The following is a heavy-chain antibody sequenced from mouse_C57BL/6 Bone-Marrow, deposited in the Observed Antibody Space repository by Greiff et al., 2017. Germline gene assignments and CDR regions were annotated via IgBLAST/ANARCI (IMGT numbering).Heavy chain of an antibody. CDR3: ARWLRRTPYYAMDY. J-gene: IGHJ4*01. CDR1: GFNIKDYY. CDR2: IVPGGGET. V-gene: IGHV14-2*01. Sequence: EVQLQQSGAELVKPGASVKFSCTASGFNIKDYYMHWVKQRTEQGLEWIGRIVPGGGETKYAPKFQGKATIPADTSSNTSYLPLRSLTTETSALYYCARWLRRTPYYAMDYWGQRTSAPVPS.